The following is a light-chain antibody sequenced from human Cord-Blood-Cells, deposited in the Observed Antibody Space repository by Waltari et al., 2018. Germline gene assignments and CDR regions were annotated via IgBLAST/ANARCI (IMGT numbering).Light chain of an antibody. CDR3: MQALQTPFT. V-gene: IGKV2-28*01. Sequence: IVLTQSPLSLPVPPREPAPISCMSSQSLLHSNGYNYLDWYLQKPGQSPQLLIYLGSNRASGVADRFSGSGSGTDFTLKISRVEAEDVGVYYCMQALQTPFTFGPGTKVDIK. CDR2: LGS. CDR1: QSLLHSNGYNY. J-gene: IGKJ3*01.